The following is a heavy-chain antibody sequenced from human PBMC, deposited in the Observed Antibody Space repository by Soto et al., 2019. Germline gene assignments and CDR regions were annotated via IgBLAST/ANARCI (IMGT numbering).Heavy chain of an antibody. Sequence: QVQLQESGPGLVKPSQTLSLTCTVSGGSISSGGYYWSWIRQHPGKGLEWIGYIYYSGSTYYNPSLKSRVTISVDTSKNQFSLKLSSVTAAVTAVYYCARRSGYSHYYGMDVWGQGTTVTVSS. CDR2: IYYSGST. D-gene: IGHD3-22*01. CDR3: ARRSGYSHYYGMDV. J-gene: IGHJ6*02. CDR1: GGSISSGGYY. V-gene: IGHV4-31*03.